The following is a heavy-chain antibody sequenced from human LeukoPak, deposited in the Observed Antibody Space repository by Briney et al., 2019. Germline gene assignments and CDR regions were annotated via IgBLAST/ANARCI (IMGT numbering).Heavy chain of an antibody. CDR1: GGTFSSYA. CDR2: IIPILGIA. CDR3: ARAVQSGRIVGATNWFDP. J-gene: IGHJ5*02. D-gene: IGHD1-26*01. V-gene: IGHV1-69*04. Sequence: ASVKVCCKASGGTFSSYAISWVRQAPGQGLEWMGRIIPILGIANYAQKFQGRVTITADKSTSTAYMELSSLRSEDTAVYYCARAVQSGRIVGATNWFDPWGQGTLVTVSS.